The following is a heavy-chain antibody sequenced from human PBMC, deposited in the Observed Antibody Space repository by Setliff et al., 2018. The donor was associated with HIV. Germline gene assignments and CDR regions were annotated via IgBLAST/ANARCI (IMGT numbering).Heavy chain of an antibody. V-gene: IGHV4-59*13. CDR3: ARGRVTLNGVAAGHHYMDV. CDR2: VYYTGST. J-gene: IGHJ6*03. D-gene: IGHD3-3*01. Sequence: SETLSLTCTVSGGFIGAYYWSWIRQSPGKGLEWIGSVYYTGSTNYNPSLESRVTMSVDTSKNQFSLRLMSLTAADTAIYYCARGRVTLNGVAAGHHYMDVWGKGNTVTVSS. CDR1: GGFIGAYY.